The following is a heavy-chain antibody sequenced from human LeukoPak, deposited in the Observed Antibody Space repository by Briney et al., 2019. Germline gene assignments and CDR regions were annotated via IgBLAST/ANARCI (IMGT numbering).Heavy chain of an antibody. J-gene: IGHJ4*02. D-gene: IGHD2/OR15-2a*01. Sequence: GGSLRLSCAASGFTFSSYAMSWVRQAPGKGLEWVSAVSGSSGRTYYADSVKGRFTISRDNSENSLYLQMDSLTAEDTAVYFCTRKGSQWDFLVDYWGQGTRVAVSP. CDR3: TRKGSQWDFLVDY. CDR2: VSGSSGRT. CDR1: GFTFSSYA. V-gene: IGHV3-23*01.